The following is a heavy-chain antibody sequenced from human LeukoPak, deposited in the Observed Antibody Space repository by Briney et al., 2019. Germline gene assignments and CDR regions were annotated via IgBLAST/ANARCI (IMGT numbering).Heavy chain of an antibody. Sequence: GGSLRLSCAASGFTFSSHWMSWVRQVPGKGLAWVANINRDGSEEYYVDSVKGRVTISRDNAKNSLYLQMNSLRADDTAVYYCVRVLIVGSRSIFEHWGQGTLVTVSS. CDR3: VRVLIVGSRSIFEH. V-gene: IGHV3-7*01. D-gene: IGHD2-21*01. CDR1: GFTFSSHW. J-gene: IGHJ4*02. CDR2: INRDGSEE.